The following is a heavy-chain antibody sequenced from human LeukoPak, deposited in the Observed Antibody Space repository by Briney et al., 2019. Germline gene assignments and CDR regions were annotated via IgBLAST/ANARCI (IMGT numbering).Heavy chain of an antibody. CDR2: MNPNNGNT. CDR1: GYTFTSYD. CDR3: ARERDYLNWFDP. D-gene: IGHD3-16*01. Sequence: ASVKVSCKASGYTFTSYDINWLRHPPGQGLEWMASMNPNNGNTAYARKFQGRVTMTRDTSIGTAYLELSALRSEDTAVYYCARERDYLNWFDPWGQGTLVTVSS. V-gene: IGHV1-8*01. J-gene: IGHJ5*02.